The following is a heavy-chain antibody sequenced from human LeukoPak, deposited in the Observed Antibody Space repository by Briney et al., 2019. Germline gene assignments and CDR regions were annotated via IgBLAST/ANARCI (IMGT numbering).Heavy chain of an antibody. J-gene: IGHJ4*02. V-gene: IGHV4-38-2*02. CDR3: ARDSRNYYGSGITSHFDY. Sequence: SETLSLTCTVSGYSISSGYYWGWIRQPPGKGLEWIGSFYHSGSTYSNPSLRGRVTITVDTSKNQFSLKLSSVTAADTAVYYCARDSRNYYGSGITSHFDYWGQGTLVTVSS. CDR2: FYHSGST. D-gene: IGHD3-10*01. CDR1: GYSISSGYY.